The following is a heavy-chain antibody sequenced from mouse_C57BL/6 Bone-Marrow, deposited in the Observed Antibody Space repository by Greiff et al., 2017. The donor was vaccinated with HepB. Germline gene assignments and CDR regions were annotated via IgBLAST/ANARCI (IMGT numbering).Heavy chain of an antibody. D-gene: IGHD4-1*01. CDR2: IYPRSGNT. J-gene: IGHJ4*01. Sequence: QVQLQQSGAELARPGASVKLSCKASGYTFTSYGISWVKQRTGQDLEWIGEIYPRSGNTYYNEKFKGKATLTADKSSSTAYMELRSLTSEDSAVYFCALTGPYYYAMDYWGQGTSVTVSS. CDR1: GYTFTSYG. CDR3: ALTGPYYYAMDY. V-gene: IGHV1-81*01.